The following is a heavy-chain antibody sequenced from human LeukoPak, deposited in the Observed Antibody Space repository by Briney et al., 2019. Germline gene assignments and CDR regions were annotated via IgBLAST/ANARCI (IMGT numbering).Heavy chain of an antibody. CDR1: GGTFSSYA. CDR3: ARSYCSSTSCYVGYYGMDV. CDR2: ISAYNGNT. D-gene: IGHD2-2*01. V-gene: IGHV1-18*01. J-gene: IGHJ6*02. Sequence: ASVKVSCKASGGTFSSYAISWVRQAPGQGLEWMGWISAYNGNTNYAQRLQGRVTMTTDTSTSTAYMELRSLRSDDTAVYYCARSYCSSTSCYVGYYGMDVWGQGTTVTVSS.